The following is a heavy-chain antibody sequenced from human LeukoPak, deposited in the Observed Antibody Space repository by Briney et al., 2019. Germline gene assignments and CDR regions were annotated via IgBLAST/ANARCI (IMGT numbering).Heavy chain of an antibody. J-gene: IGHJ5*01. Sequence: SETLSLTCTVSAASFISSSHHWGWIRQSPGKGLEWIGAVYYGRTTYYNPSLDGRVTISLDTSANHFSLQLNSVTAADTAVYYCVRHDGRGGATMGAFDSWGQGSLVTVSS. CDR2: VYYGRTT. V-gene: IGHV4-39*01. CDR1: AASFISSSHH. CDR3: VRHDGRGGATMGAFDS. D-gene: IGHD5-12*01.